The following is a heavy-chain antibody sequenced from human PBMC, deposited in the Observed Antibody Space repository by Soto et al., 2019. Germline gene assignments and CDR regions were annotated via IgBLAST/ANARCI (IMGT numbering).Heavy chain of an antibody. J-gene: IGHJ5*02. D-gene: IGHD2-15*01. CDR2: ISAYNGNT. V-gene: IGHV1-18*01. CDR1: GYTFTSYG. Sequence: ASLKVSCKASGYTFTSYGISWVRQAPGQGLEWMGWISAYNGNTNYAQKLQGRVTMTTDTSTSTAYMELRSLRSDDTAVYYCARGRYCSGGSCYRPDWFDPWGQGTLVTVSS. CDR3: ARGRYCSGGSCYRPDWFDP.